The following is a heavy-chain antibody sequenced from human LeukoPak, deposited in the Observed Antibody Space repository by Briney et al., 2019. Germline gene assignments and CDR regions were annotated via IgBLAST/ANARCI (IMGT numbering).Heavy chain of an antibody. CDR2: IIPIFGTA. CDR1: VGTGSSYA. D-gene: IGHD2-2*01. Sequence: SVKVSCKASVGTGSSYAISWVRQAPGQGLEWMGGIIPIFGTANYAQQFLGRVTITSEESTSNAYMVLSSLVSDATAVFYYAGGPLRVVVVPAAPHFDYWGQGTLVSVSS. CDR3: AGGPLRVVVVPAAPHFDY. J-gene: IGHJ4*02. V-gene: IGHV1-69*01.